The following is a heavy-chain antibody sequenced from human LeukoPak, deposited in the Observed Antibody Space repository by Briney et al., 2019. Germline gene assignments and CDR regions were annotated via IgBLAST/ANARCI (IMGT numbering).Heavy chain of an antibody. Sequence: GGSLRPSCAVSGFTFSDYWMNWVRQAPGEGQEWVASIRQDGGEKSYVDSVKGRFTISRDNTKRSLYLQMSSLRAEDTAVYYCARDGTAAGLYFDLWGQGTLVTVSS. V-gene: IGHV3-7*01. CDR3: ARDGTAAGLYFDL. J-gene: IGHJ4*01. D-gene: IGHD6-13*01. CDR1: GFTFSDYW. CDR2: IRQDGGEK.